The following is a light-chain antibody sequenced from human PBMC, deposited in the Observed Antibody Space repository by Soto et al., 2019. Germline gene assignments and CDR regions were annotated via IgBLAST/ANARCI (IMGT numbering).Light chain of an antibody. CDR1: KLGDKY. CDR3: QAWDSSTANVV. V-gene: IGLV3-1*01. J-gene: IGLJ2*01. CDR2: QHS. Sequence: SYELTQPPSVSVSPGQTASITCSGDKLGDKYACWYQQKPGQSPVLVIYQHSKRPSGIPERFSGSNSGNTATLTISGTQAMDEADYYCQAWDSSTANVVFGGGTKVTVL.